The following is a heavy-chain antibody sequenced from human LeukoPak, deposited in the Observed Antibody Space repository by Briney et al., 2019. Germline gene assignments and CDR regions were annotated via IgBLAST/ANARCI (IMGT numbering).Heavy chain of an antibody. CDR2: TYDSGSS. CDR1: GGSMRNYC. J-gene: IGHJ4*02. CDR3: ARGWASSWYYFDF. V-gene: IGHV4-59*01. D-gene: IGHD2-2*01. Sequence: SETLSLTCAVSGGSMRNYCWSWIRQPPGKGLEWIGYTYDSGSSSYNPSLRSPGSISIDTSKNQFPLNLNSVTAAHTAVYYCARGWASSWYYFDFWGQGTLVTVSS.